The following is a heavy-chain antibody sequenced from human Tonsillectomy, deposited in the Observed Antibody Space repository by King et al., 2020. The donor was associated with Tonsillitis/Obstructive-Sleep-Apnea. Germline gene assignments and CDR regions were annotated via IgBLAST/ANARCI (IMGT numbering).Heavy chain of an antibody. CDR3: AREPYTSGRVDRYFDY. CDR2: INHSGST. J-gene: IGHJ4*02. Sequence: VQLPQWGAELLKPSETLSLTCAVCGGSFSGYYWSWIRQPPGKGLEWIGEINHSGSTNYNPSLKSRVTISVDTSKNQFSLNLSSVTAADTAVYYCAREPYTSGRVDRYFDYWGQGTLVTVSS. CDR1: GGSFSGYY. D-gene: IGHD6-19*01. V-gene: IGHV4-34*01.